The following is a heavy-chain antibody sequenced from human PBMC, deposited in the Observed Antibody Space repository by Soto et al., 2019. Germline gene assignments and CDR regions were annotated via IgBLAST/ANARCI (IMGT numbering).Heavy chain of an antibody. J-gene: IGHJ5*02. Sequence: PSETLSLTCAVSGGSIGGVGYSWSWIRQPPGGGLEWIGYMYHSGTFLKSPSLKTRLTISPDMSKNQFSLTLNSMTAADTAVYYCARAQFYSGSGNYNNLMLDAWGQGIQVTVSS. CDR3: ARAQFYSGSGNYNNLMLDA. V-gene: IGHV4-30-2*01. D-gene: IGHD3-10*01. CDR1: GGSIGGVGYS. CDR2: MYHSGTF.